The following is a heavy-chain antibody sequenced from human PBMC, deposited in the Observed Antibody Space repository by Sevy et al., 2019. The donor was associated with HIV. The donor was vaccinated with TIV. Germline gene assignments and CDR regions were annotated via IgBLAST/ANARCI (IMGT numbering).Heavy chain of an antibody. CDR1: GFTFSSYD. CDR2: IWYDGSNK. CDR3: ARKYSGFWVDV. D-gene: IGHD5-12*01. J-gene: IGHJ6*04. V-gene: IGHV3-33*01. Sequence: GGSLRLSCAASGFTFSSYDMHWVRQAPGKGLEWVAVIWYDGSNKYYADSVKGRFTISRDNSKNTLYLQMNSLRAEDTAVYYCARKYSGFWVDVWGKGTTVTVSS.